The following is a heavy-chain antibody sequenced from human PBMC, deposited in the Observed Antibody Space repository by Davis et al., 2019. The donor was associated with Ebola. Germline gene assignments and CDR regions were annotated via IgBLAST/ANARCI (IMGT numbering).Heavy chain of an antibody. D-gene: IGHD5-12*01. Sequence: GSLRLSCAVSGGSISSSNWWSWVRQPPGKGLEWIGEIYHSGSTNYNPSLKSRVTISVDKSKNQFSLKLSSVTAADTAVYYCAKVAYEKYYYYYYGMDVWGQGTTVTVSS. CDR2: IYHSGST. J-gene: IGHJ6*02. CDR1: GGSISSSNW. V-gene: IGHV4-4*02. CDR3: AKVAYEKYYYYYYGMDV.